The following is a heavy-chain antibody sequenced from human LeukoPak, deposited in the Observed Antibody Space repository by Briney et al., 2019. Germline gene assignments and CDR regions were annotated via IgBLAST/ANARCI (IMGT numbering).Heavy chain of an antibody. CDR1: EFTFGSYW. Sequence: GGSLRLSCAASEFTFGSYWMTWVRKAPGKGLEWVANINRDGSKNHFVDSVRGRFTISRDNAKNFLYLQMNSLRAEDTAVYFCARDSSPYCGDDCYFDAFDLWGQGTMVTVSS. CDR2: INRDGSKN. J-gene: IGHJ3*01. V-gene: IGHV3-7*03. D-gene: IGHD2-21*02. CDR3: ARDSSPYCGDDCYFDAFDL.